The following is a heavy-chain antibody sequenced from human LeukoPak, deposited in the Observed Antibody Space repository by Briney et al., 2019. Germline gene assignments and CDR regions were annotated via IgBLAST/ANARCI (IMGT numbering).Heavy chain of an antibody. D-gene: IGHD3-16*01. Sequence: GGSLRLSCAASGFTFDDYAMHWVRHAPGKGLEWVSLISWDGGSTYYADSVKGRFTISRDNSKNSLYLQMNSLRAEDTALYYCAKDLAGGPSHYYYYGMDVWGQGTTVTVSS. CDR3: AKDLAGGPSHYYYYGMDV. CDR1: GFTFDDYA. V-gene: IGHV3-43D*03. J-gene: IGHJ6*02. CDR2: ISWDGGST.